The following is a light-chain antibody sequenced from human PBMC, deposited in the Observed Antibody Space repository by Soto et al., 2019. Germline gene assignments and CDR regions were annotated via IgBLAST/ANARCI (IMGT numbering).Light chain of an antibody. CDR2: DAS. J-gene: IGKJ5*01. Sequence: EIVLTQSPATLSLSPGERATLSCRASQSVRSYLAWYQQKPGQAPRLLISDASKRATGIPARFSGSGSGTDFTLTISSLEPEDFAVYYCQHRSVWPVSFGQGTRLETK. CDR1: QSVRSY. V-gene: IGKV3-11*01. CDR3: QHRSVWPVS.